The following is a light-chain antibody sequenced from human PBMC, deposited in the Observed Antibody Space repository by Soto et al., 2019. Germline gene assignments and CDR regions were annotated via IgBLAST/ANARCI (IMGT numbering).Light chain of an antibody. CDR1: QSVSSK. J-gene: IGKJ5*01. V-gene: IGKV3-15*01. CDR3: QQYGTSPIT. Sequence: EIVMTQSPATLSVSPGERATLSCRASQSVSSKLAWYQQKPGQAPRLLIYGASTRATGIPARFSGSGSGTDFALTISRLEPEDFAVYYCQQYGTSPITFGQGTRLEI. CDR2: GAS.